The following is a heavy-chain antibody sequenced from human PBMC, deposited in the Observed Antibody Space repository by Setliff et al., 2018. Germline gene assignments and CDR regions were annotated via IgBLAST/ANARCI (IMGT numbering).Heavy chain of an antibody. D-gene: IGHD4-4*01. CDR3: ARVDYSPINYYYYYMDV. V-gene: IGHV4-61*09. CDR2: IYTSGST. Sequence: SETLSLTCTVSGGSISSGSYYWSWIRQPAGKGLEWIGHIYTSGSTNYNPSLKSRVTISVDTSKNQFSLKLSSVTAADTAVYYCARVDYSPINYYYYYMDVWGEGTTVTVSS. CDR1: GGSISSGSYY. J-gene: IGHJ6*03.